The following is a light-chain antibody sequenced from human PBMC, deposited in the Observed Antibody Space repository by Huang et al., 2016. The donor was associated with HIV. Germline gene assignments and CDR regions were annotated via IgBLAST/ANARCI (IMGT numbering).Light chain of an antibody. J-gene: IGKJ1*01. CDR3: QQRDNLHWP. Sequence: EIVLTQSPATLSLSPGERATLSCRASQSVSSYLAWYQQKPGQAPKLVIYDTSSRGAGMPARFSGSGSGTDFTLTISRLEPEDFAVYYCQQRDNLHWPFGQGTKVEIK. CDR2: DTS. V-gene: IGKV3-11*01. CDR1: QSVSSY.